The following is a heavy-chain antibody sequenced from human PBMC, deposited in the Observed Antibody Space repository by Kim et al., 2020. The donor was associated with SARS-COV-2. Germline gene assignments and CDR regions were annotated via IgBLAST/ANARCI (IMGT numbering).Heavy chain of an antibody. CDR3: ARDGDCSSTCCFEVYDI. Sequence: SETLSLTCTVSGGSVSSGSYSWIWLRQPPGQGLVWIAYIYYNGRIKYNESLKSRVTITSDTSKNQFSLQLSSVTAADSAVYYCARDGDCSSTCCFEVYDIWRRGTMVSVST. J-gene: IGHJ3*02. CDR2: IYYNGRI. D-gene: IGHD2-2*01. V-gene: IGHV4-61*01. CDR1: GGSVSSGSYS.